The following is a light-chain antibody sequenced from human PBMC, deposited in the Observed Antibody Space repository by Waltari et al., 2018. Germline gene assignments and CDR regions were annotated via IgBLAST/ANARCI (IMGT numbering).Light chain of an antibody. V-gene: IGLV2-11*01. CDR2: DVS. CDR1: TSDVGGFTY. J-gene: IGLJ2*01. CDR3: CSYAASYVV. Sequence: QSALTQPRSVSGSPRQSVTISCTGATSDVGGFTYVSWYQQHPGKAPKIMVYDVSKRPSGVPVRFSGSKSGYTASLTISGLQAEDEADYYCCSYAASYVVFGGGTKLTVL.